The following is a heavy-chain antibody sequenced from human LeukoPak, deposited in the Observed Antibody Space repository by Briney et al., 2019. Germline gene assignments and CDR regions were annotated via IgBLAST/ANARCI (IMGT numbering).Heavy chain of an antibody. CDR2: INPNSGGT. J-gene: IGHJ4*02. V-gene: IGHV1-2*02. CDR3: ARAGYSYGPLPLDY. Sequence: ASVKVSCKASGYTFTGYYMHWVRQAPGQGLEWMGWINPNSGGTNNAQKFQGRVTMTRDTSISTAYMELSRLRSDDTAVYYCARAGYSYGPLPLDYWGQGTLVTVSS. CDR1: GYTFTGYY. D-gene: IGHD5-18*01.